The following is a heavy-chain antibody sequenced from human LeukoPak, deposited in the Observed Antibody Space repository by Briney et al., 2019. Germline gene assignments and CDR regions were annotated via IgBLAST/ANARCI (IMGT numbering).Heavy chain of an antibody. CDR3: TRVGYIDEGIDY. Sequence: PGRSLRLSCAASGFIFSNDAMHWVRQAPGKGLEWVANIKQDGSKKSYVDSVKGRFTISRDNAKNSLYLQMNSLRAEDTAIYYCTRVGYIDEGIDYWGQGTLVTVSS. J-gene: IGHJ4*02. CDR1: GFIFSNDA. CDR2: IKQDGSKK. V-gene: IGHV3-7*04. D-gene: IGHD5-24*01.